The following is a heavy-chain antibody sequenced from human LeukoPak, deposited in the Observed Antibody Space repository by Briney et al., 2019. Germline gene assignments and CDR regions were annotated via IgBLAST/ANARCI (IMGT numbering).Heavy chain of an antibody. CDR1: GCTFSSYG. CDR3: AKTYDFWSGYFLY. J-gene: IGHJ4*02. CDR2: ISCNGGST. V-gene: IGHV3-23*01. Sequence: PAGSLTLSCAASGCTFSSYGMNWVRQAPATGREWVSAISCNGGSTYYADSVKGWLTMSRDNSKNTLYLQMNSLRAEDTAVYYCAKTYDFWSGYFLYWGQGTLVTVSS. D-gene: IGHD3-3*01.